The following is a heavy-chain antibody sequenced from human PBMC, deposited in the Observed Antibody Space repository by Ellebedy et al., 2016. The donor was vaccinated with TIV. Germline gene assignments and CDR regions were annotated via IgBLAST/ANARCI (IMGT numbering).Heavy chain of an antibody. CDR1: GYKFTSYW. V-gene: IGHV5-51*01. Sequence: GGSLRLXXQGSGYKFTSYWLGWVRQMPGKGLEWVGIIYSGGSGTRYNPSLQGQVTISADESTSTVYLHWSNLKASDTAMYYCVRLYYYETTGYYTPFDYWGPGTLVIVSS. CDR3: VRLYYYETTGYYTPFDY. CDR2: IYSGGSGT. J-gene: IGHJ4*02. D-gene: IGHD3-22*01.